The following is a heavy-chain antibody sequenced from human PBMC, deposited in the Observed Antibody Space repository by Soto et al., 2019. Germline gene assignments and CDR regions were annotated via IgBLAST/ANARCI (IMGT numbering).Heavy chain of an antibody. CDR3: GRLEGLATISYYFDY. V-gene: IGHV4-39*01. J-gene: IGHJ4*02. CDR1: GGCVSSSSYY. Sequence: SETLALTCTVYGGCVSSSSYYWGWVRQPPGKGLEWIGSVYYSGSTYYNPSLESRVTISVDKSKNQFSLKLMSLSAADTAVYYCGRLEGLATISYYFDYWGQGALVTVSS. CDR2: VYYSGST. D-gene: IGHD3-9*01.